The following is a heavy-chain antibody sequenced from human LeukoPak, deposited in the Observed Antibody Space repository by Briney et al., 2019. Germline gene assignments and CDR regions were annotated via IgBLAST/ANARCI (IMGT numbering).Heavy chain of an antibody. Sequence: SVKVSCKASGGTFSSCTISWVRQAPGQGLEWMGRIIPILGIANYAQKFQGRVTITADKSTSTAYMELSSLRSEDTAVYYCARGEYYYDSSGYSYGFDYWGQGTLVTVSS. CDR1: GGTFSSCT. V-gene: IGHV1-69*02. J-gene: IGHJ4*02. CDR2: IIPILGIA. CDR3: ARGEYYYDSSGYSYGFDY. D-gene: IGHD3-22*01.